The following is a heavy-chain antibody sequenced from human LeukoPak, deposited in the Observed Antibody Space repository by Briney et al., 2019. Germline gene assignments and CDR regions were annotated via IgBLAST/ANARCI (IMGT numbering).Heavy chain of an antibody. J-gene: IGHJ5*02. CDR1: GFTFDDYA. CDR2: ISWNSGSI. D-gene: IGHD3-10*01. Sequence: SLRLSCAASGFTFDDYAMHWVRQAPGKGLEWVSGISWNSGSIGYADSVKGRFTISRDNAKNSLYLQMNSLRAEDTALYYCAKDGAMVRGVLEGYNWFDPWGQGTLVTVSS. V-gene: IGHV3-9*01. CDR3: AKDGAMVRGVLEGYNWFDP.